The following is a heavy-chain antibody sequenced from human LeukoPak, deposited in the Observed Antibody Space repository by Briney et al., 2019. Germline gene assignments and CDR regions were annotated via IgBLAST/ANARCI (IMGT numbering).Heavy chain of an antibody. J-gene: IGHJ6*02. CDR3: ARGRGYYYYYGMDV. CDR1: GXSFSGYY. V-gene: IGHV4-34*01. Sequence: SETLSLTCAVYGXSFSGYYWSWIRQPPGKGPEWIGEINHSGSTNYNPSLKSRVTISVDTSKNQFSLKLSSVTAADTAVYYCARGRGYYYYYGMDVWGQGTTVTVSS. CDR2: INHSGST. D-gene: IGHD3-10*01.